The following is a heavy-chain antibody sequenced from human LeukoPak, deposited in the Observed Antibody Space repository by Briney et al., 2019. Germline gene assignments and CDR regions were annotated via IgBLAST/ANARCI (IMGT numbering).Heavy chain of an antibody. D-gene: IGHD2-21*02. Sequence: PGGSLRLSCAASGFTFSSYAMHWVRQAPGKGLEWVAVISYDGSNKYYADSVKGRFTISRDNSKNTLYLQMNSLRAEDTAVYYCAREAVVTASAFDIWGQGTMVTVSS. V-gene: IGHV3-30-3*01. CDR3: AREAVVTASAFDI. CDR1: GFTFSSYA. J-gene: IGHJ3*02. CDR2: ISYDGSNK.